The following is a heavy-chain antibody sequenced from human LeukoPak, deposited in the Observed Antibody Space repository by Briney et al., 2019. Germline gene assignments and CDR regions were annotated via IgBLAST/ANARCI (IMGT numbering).Heavy chain of an antibody. CDR1: GGSIRSSYYY. V-gene: IGHV4-39*07. D-gene: IGHD5-12*01. Sequence: PSETLSLTCTVSGGSIRSSYYYWGWIRQPPGKGLEWIGSIYDSRSTYYNPSLKSRLTMSIDTSRNQFSLKLTSVTAADTAVYHCARGLRYSQSYVAEYWGLGTLVTVSS. CDR3: ARGLRYSQSYVAEY. J-gene: IGHJ4*02. CDR2: IYDSRST.